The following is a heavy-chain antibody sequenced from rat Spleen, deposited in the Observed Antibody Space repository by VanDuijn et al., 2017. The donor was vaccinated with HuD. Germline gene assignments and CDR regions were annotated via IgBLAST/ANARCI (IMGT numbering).Heavy chain of an antibody. V-gene: IGHV5-22*01. CDR2: ISYEGSST. D-gene: IGHD1-8*01. J-gene: IGHJ1*01. CDR1: GFTFSVYD. CDR3: ARSGYSSPYWYFDF. Sequence: EVQLVESGGGLVQPGRSLKLSCAASGFTFSVYDMAWVRQAPKKGLEWVASISYEGSSTYYGDSVKGRFTISRDNAKSTLYLQMNSLRSEDTATYYCARSGYSSPYWYFDFWGPGTMVTVSS.